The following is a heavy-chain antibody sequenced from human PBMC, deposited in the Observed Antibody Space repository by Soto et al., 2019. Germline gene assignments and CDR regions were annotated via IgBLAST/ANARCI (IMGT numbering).Heavy chain of an antibody. Sequence: ASVKVSCKASGYTFTSYDINWVRQATGQGLEWMGWMNPNSGNTGYAQKFQGRVTMTRNTSISTAYMELSSLRSEDTAVYYCAREIKKYCTNGVCYRHNRFDYWGEGTLVTVS. V-gene: IGHV1-8*01. D-gene: IGHD2-8*01. J-gene: IGHJ4*02. CDR2: MNPNSGNT. CDR3: AREIKKYCTNGVCYRHNRFDY. CDR1: GYTFTSYD.